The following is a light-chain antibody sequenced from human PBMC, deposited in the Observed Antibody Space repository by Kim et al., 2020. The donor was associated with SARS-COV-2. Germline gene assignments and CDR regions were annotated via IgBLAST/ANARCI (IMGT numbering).Light chain of an antibody. J-gene: IGLJ2*01. CDR3: NSRDSNDNVV. Sequence: SSELTQDPAVSVALGQTVRITCQGDSLRSYYASWYQQKPGQAPVLVIYGKNNRPSGIPDRFSGSTSGTTASLTITGAQAEDEADYYCNSRDSNDNVVFGGGTQLTVL. CDR2: GKN. V-gene: IGLV3-19*01. CDR1: SLRSYY.